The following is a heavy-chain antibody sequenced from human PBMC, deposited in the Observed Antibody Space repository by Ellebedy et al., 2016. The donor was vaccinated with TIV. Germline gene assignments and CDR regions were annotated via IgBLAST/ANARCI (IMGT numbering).Heavy chain of an antibody. CDR3: VRDLTNYGSSSY. CDR2: INPNSGDT. D-gene: IGHD3-22*01. Sequence: AASVKVSCKASGYTFTGYYIHWVRQAPGQGLEWVAWINPNSGDTAYAKNLQGSVTVTGDTSISTAYMELSRLISDDTAVYYCVRDLTNYGSSSYWGQGTLVTVSS. CDR1: GYTFTGYY. J-gene: IGHJ4*02. V-gene: IGHV1-2*02.